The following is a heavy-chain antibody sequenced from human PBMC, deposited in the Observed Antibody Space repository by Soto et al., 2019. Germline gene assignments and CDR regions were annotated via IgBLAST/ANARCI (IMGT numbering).Heavy chain of an antibody. J-gene: IGHJ6*02. CDR3: ARDTYVVYGDMNYYYYGMDV. CDR1: GYTFTSYG. CDR2: ISAYNGNT. Sequence: QVQLVQSGAEVKKPGASVKVSCKASGYTFTSYGISWVRQAPGQGLEWMGWISAYNGNTNYAQKLQGRVTMTTDTSTSTAYMELRSLRSDDTAVYYCARDTYVVYGDMNYYYYGMDVWGQGTTVTVSS. D-gene: IGHD4-17*01. V-gene: IGHV1-18*01.